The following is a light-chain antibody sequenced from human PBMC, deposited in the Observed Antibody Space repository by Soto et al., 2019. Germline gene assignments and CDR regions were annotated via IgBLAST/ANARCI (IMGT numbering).Light chain of an antibody. J-gene: IGKJ4*01. Sequence: EIVLTQSPANLSLSPGERATLSCRASQSVSSYLAWFQQKPGQAPRLLIYDASNRATGIPARFSGSGSGTDFNLTISSLEPEDFAVYYCQQRSNWRRTFGGGNKVEIK. V-gene: IGKV3-11*01. CDR2: DAS. CDR3: QQRSNWRRT. CDR1: QSVSSY.